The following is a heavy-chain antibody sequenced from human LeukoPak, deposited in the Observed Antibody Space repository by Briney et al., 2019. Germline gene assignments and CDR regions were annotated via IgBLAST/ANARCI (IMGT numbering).Heavy chain of an antibody. J-gene: IGHJ4*02. V-gene: IGHV3-11*01. CDR2: ISSSGSTI. D-gene: IGHD2-2*01. CDR3: ARDHCSSTSCYWDY. Sequence: GGSLRLSCAASGFTFSDYYMSWIRQAPGKGLEWVSYISSSGSTIYYADSVKGRFTISRDNAKNSLYLQMNSLRAEDTAVYYCARDHCSSTSCYWDYWGQGTLVTVSS. CDR1: GFTFSDYY.